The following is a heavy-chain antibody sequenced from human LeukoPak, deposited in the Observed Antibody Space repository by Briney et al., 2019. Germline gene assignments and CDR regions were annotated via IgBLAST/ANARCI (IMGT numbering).Heavy chain of an antibody. V-gene: IGHV1-69*13. J-gene: IGHJ5*02. CDR2: IVPIFGTA. D-gene: IGHD6-13*01. CDR1: GGTFSSYS. Sequence: SVKVSCKASGGTFSSYSISWVRQAPGQGLEWMGGIVPIFGTADYAQKFQGRVTITADESTSTAYMELSSLRSEDTAVYYCARDRAAAGLNNWFDPWGQGTRVTVSS. CDR3: ARDRAAAGLNNWFDP.